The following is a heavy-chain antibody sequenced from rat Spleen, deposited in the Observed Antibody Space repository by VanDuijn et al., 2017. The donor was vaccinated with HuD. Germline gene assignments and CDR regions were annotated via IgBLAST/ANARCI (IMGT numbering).Heavy chain of an antibody. V-gene: IGHV5-29*01. CDR3: ARRAHGGYSGYFDY. J-gene: IGHJ2*01. D-gene: IGHD1-11*01. CDR2: ISYDGSNT. Sequence: EVQLVESDGGLVQPGRSLKLSCAASGFTFSDYYMAWVRQAPTKGLEWVATISYDGSNTYYRDSVKGRFTISRDDAKSTLFLQMDSLRSDDTATYYSARRAHGGYSGYFDYWGPGVMVTFSS. CDR1: GFTFSDYY.